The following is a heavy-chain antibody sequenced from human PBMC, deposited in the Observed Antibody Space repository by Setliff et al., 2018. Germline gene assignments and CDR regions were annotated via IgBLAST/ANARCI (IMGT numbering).Heavy chain of an antibody. CDR3: RVWVTMIEVDS. CDR2: INHSGSG. Sequence: SETLSLTCSVYGGSFDTYYWSWIRQPPGKGLEWFGEINHSGSGDYNPSFKSRVTISVDTSKKQFSLTLTSVTAADTALYYCRVWVTMIEVDSWAQGTLVTVSS. CDR1: GGSFDTYY. V-gene: IGHV4-34*01. J-gene: IGHJ4*02. D-gene: IGHD3-22*01.